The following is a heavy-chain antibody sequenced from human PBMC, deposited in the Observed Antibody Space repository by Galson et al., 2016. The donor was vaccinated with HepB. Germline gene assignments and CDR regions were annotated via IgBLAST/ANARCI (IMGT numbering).Heavy chain of an antibody. CDR2: VRSKANNYAT. CDR1: GFIFSGFG. CDR3: MGLAATGDPLDI. J-gene: IGHJ3*02. Sequence: SLRLSCAASGFIFSGFGMDWVRQASGKGLEWVGRVRSKANNYATVYAASVRGRFTISRDDSKNTAYLQMNSLKTEDTAVYYCMGLAATGDPLDIWGQGTMVSVSS. D-gene: IGHD6-13*01. V-gene: IGHV3-73*01.